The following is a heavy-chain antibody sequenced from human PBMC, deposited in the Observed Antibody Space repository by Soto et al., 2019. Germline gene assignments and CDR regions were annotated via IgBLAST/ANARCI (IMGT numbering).Heavy chain of an antibody. J-gene: IGHJ4*02. CDR1: GFTFSSYA. CDR2: ISYDGSNK. CDR3: ARADGDGYNWGYFDY. V-gene: IGHV3-30-3*01. Sequence: GGSLRLSCAASGFTFSSYAMHWVRQAPGKGLEWVAVISYDGSNKYYADSVKGRFTISRDNSKNTLYLQMNSLRAEDTAVYYCARADGDGYNWGYFDYWGQGTLVTVSS. D-gene: IGHD5-12*01.